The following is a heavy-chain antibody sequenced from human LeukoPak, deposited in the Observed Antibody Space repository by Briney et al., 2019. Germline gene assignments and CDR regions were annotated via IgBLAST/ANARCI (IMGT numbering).Heavy chain of an antibody. Sequence: PGRSLRLSCAASGFTFSSYGMHWVRQAPGKGLEWVAVISYDGNNKYYADPVKGRFIISRDNSKNTLYLQMNSLRVEDTAVYYCARDPKGGFSYGWGAFDIWGQGTMVTVSS. D-gene: IGHD5-18*01. V-gene: IGHV3-30*03. CDR1: GFTFSSYG. CDR3: ARDPKGGFSYGWGAFDI. J-gene: IGHJ3*02. CDR2: ISYDGNNK.